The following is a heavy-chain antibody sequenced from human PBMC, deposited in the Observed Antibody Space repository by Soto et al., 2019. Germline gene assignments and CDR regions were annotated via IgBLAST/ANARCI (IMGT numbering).Heavy chain of an antibody. Sequence: GESLKISCKGSGYSFTSYWIGWVRQMPGKXLEWMGIIYPGDSDTRYSPSFQGQVTISADKSISTAYLQWSSLKASDTAMYYCARPVLDCSSTSCYFLLGYWGRGTLVTVSS. CDR1: GYSFTSYW. J-gene: IGHJ4*02. D-gene: IGHD2-2*01. CDR2: IYPGDSDT. CDR3: ARPVLDCSSTSCYFLLGY. V-gene: IGHV5-51*01.